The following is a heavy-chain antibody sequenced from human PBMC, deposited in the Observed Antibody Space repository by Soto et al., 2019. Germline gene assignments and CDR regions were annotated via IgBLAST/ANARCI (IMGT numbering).Heavy chain of an antibody. J-gene: IGHJ6*02. CDR2: ISSSSNSI. Sequence: GGSLRLSCAASGFTFSSYSMNWVRQAPGKGLEWVSYISSSSNSIYYADSPKGRFTISRDNAKNSLYLQMNSLRDEDTAVYYCARDLPLARWVGGMDVWGQGTTVTVSS. V-gene: IGHV3-48*02. CDR3: ARDLPLARWVGGMDV. CDR1: GFTFSSYS. D-gene: IGHD1-26*01.